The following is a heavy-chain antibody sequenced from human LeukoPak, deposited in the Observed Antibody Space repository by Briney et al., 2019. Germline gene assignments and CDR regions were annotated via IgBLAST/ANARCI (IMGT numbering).Heavy chain of an antibody. CDR2: ISYDGSNK. Sequence: GSLRLSCAASGFTFSSSGMHWVRQAPGKGLEWVAVISYDGSNKYYADSVKGRFTISRDNSKNTLYLQMNSLRAEDTAVYYCACARTGGAYFDYWGQGTLVTVSS. J-gene: IGHJ4*02. CDR3: ACARTGGAYFDY. D-gene: IGHD1-1*01. CDR1: GFTFSSSG. V-gene: IGHV3-30*03.